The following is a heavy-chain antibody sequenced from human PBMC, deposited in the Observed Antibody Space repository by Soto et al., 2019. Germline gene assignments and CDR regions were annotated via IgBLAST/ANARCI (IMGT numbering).Heavy chain of an antibody. CDR2: ISSSSSTI. Sequence: EVQLVESGGGLVQPGGSLRLSCAASGFTFSSYSMNWVRQAPGKGLEWVSYISSSSSTIYYADSVTGRFTISRDNAKNQLYLQMNSLRDEDTAVYYCASGKDYAEGGYWGQGTLVTVSS. CDR3: ASGKDYAEGGY. J-gene: IGHJ4*02. V-gene: IGHV3-48*02. CDR1: GFTFSSYS. D-gene: IGHD4-17*01.